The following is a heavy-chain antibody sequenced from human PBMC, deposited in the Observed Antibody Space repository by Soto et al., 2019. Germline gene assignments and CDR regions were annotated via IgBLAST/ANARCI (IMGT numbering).Heavy chain of an antibody. Sequence: QVQMEQSGAEVKKPGASVKVSCRASGYTFSDNYLHWVRQRPGQGLEWMGWIKPNSGATKSAQNFQGRVTMTRDTSFNTAYMELSGLTSDDTAVYFCARDLNAPSSGWQGYFFDFWGQGTLVTVSS. CDR1: GYTFSDNY. D-gene: IGHD6-19*01. J-gene: IGHJ4*02. CDR2: IKPNSGAT. V-gene: IGHV1-2*02. CDR3: ARDLNAPSSGWQGYFFDF.